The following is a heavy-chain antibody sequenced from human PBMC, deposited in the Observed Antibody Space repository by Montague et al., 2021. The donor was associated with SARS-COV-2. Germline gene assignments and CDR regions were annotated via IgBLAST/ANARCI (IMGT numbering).Heavy chain of an antibody. CDR2: IDGDDEN. V-gene: IGHV2-5*05. J-gene: IGHJ4*02. CDR3: EHRLAGFFDY. Sequence: PALVKPTQTLTLTCTFSGFSLNTPEVAVGWIRQPPGKALEWLALIDGDDENCYGPSLKTRLTIPRDTSKSQVVLTMTNMDPVKQPTNSCEHRLAGFFDYWGQGILVTVSS. CDR1: GFSLNTPEVA.